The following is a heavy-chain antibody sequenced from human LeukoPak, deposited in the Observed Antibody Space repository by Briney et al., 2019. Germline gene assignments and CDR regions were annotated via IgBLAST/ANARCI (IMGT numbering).Heavy chain of an antibody. CDR3: AGHWETSSSYVDY. J-gene: IGHJ4*02. D-gene: IGHD6-6*01. V-gene: IGHV4-59*08. CDR1: GGSISSYY. CDR2: ISYSEGT. Sequence: SEPVSLTCTVSGGSISSYYWSWIRQPPGKGLEWIGYISYSEGTNSNPSLTSRVTISVDTSKSQLSLQLSSVTAADTAVYFCAGHWETSSSYVDYWGQGTLFT.